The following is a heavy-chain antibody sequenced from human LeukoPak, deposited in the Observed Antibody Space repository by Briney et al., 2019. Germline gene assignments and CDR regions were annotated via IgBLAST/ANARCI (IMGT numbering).Heavy chain of an antibody. CDR3: ARDGSGWYDY. J-gene: IGHJ4*02. Sequence: GGSLRLSCAASGFTFSSYEMNGVRQAPGKGREWGSYISSSGGTRYYADSVRGRFTISRDNAKYSLYLQMNSLRVDDTGVYYCARDGSGWYDYWGQGILVTVSS. V-gene: IGHV3-48*03. CDR2: ISSSGGTR. D-gene: IGHD6-19*01. CDR1: GFTFSSYE.